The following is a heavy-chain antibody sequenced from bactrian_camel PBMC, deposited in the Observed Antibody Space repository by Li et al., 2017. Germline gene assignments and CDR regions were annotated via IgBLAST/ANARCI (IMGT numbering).Heavy chain of an antibody. CDR3: TVSGNWDY. D-gene: IGHD2*01. J-gene: IGHJ4*01. Sequence: HVQLVESGGGLVQPGGSLKLSCAAAGDVLGRNCMAWFRQAPGKEREGVASIYTSGGNTYYADSVKGRFTISQDNAKNTLYLQMGSLTTEDTAVYYCTVSGNWDYWGQGTQVTVS. CDR1: GDVLGRNC. V-gene: IGHV3S54*01. CDR2: IYTSGGNT.